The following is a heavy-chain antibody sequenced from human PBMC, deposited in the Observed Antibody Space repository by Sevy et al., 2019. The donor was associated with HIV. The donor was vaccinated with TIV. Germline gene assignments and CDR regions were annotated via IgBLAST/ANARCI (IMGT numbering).Heavy chain of an antibody. D-gene: IGHD3-10*01. Sequence: SETLSLTCAVYGGSFSGYYWSWIRQPQGKGLEWIGEINHSGSTNYNPSLKSRVTISVDTSKNKFSLKLSSVTAADTAVYYCARGTHGSGSYYNILNGMDVWGQGTTVTVSS. J-gene: IGHJ6*02. CDR3: ARGTHGSGSYYNILNGMDV. CDR2: INHSGST. V-gene: IGHV4-34*01. CDR1: GGSFSGYY.